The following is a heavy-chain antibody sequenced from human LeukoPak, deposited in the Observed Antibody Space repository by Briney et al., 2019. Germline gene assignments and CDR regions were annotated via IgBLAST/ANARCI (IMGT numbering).Heavy chain of an antibody. Sequence: SLKVSCKASGFTFTSSAMQWGRQARGQRLEWIARVFVGSGNTNYAQKLQERVTITRDMSTSTAYMELSSLRSEDTAVYYCAANPYYYDSSGYLDYWGQGTLVTVSS. CDR2: VFVGSGNT. J-gene: IGHJ4*02. CDR1: GFTFTSSA. CDR3: AANPYYYDSSGYLDY. D-gene: IGHD3-22*01. V-gene: IGHV1-58*02.